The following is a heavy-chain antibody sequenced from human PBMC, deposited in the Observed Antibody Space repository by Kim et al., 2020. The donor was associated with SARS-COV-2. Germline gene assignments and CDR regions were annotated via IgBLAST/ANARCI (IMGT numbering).Heavy chain of an antibody. CDR3: ARDRKKPYYYDSSGPNWFDP. CDR1: GGTFSSYA. Sequence: SVKVSCKASGGTFSSYAISWVRQAPGQGLEWMGGIIPIFGTANYAQKFQGRVTITADESTSTAYMELSSLRSEDTAVYYCARDRKKPYYYDSSGPNWFDPWGQGTLVTVSS. D-gene: IGHD3-22*01. V-gene: IGHV1-69*13. J-gene: IGHJ5*02. CDR2: IIPIFGTA.